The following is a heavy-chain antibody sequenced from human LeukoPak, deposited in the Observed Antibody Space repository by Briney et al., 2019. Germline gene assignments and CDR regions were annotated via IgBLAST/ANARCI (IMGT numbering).Heavy chain of an antibody. CDR1: GGSISSYY. J-gene: IGHJ3*02. CDR3: ARLVDAFDI. V-gene: IGHV4-59*08. Sequence: SETLSLTCSVSGGSISSYYWSWIRQPPGKGLEWIGYIYYSGSTNYNPSLKSRVTISVDTSKNQFSLKLSSVTAADTAVYYCARLVDAFDIWGQGTMVTVSS. CDR2: IYYSGST.